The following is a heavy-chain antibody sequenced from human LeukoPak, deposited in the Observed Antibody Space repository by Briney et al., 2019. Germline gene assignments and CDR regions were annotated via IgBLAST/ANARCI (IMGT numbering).Heavy chain of an antibody. Sequence: KPSETLSLTCTVSGGSISSSSYYWGWIRQPPGKGLEWIGSIYYSGSTYYNPSLKCRVTISVDTSKNQFSLKLSSVTAADTAVYYCARREYNWNDESWFDPWGQGTLVTVSS. D-gene: IGHD1-1*01. CDR2: IYYSGST. J-gene: IGHJ5*02. CDR3: ARREYNWNDESWFDP. CDR1: GGSISSSSYY. V-gene: IGHV4-39*01.